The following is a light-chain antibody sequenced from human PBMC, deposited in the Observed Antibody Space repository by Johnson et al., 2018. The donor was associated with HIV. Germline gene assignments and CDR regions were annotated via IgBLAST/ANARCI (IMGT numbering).Light chain of an antibody. J-gene: IGLJ1*01. CDR1: SSNIGNNY. V-gene: IGLV1-51*01. CDR2: DNN. Sequence: QSVLTQPPSVSAAPGQKVTISCSGSSSNIGNNYVSWYQQLPGTAPKLLIYDNNKRPSGIPDRFSASKSGTSATLGITGLKTGDEANYYCGTWDGGLSVYVFGTGTEVTVL. CDR3: GTWDGGLSVYV.